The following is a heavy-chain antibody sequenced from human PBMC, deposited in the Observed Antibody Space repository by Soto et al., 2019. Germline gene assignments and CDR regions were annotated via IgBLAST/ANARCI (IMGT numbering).Heavy chain of an antibody. CDR3: ARVLMATTPDY. CDR2: ISYDGSNK. J-gene: IGHJ4*02. Sequence: QVQLVESGGGVVQPGRPLRLSCAASGFTFSSYAMHWVRQAPGKGLEWVAVISYDGSNKYYADSVKGRFTISRDNSKNTLYLQMNSLRAEDTAVYYCARVLMATTPDYWGQGTLVTVSS. V-gene: IGHV3-30-3*01. D-gene: IGHD5-12*01. CDR1: GFTFSSYA.